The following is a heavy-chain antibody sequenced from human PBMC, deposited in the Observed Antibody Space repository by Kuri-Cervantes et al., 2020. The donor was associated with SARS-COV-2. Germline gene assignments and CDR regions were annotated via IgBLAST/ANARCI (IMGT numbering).Heavy chain of an antibody. CDR2: IIPIFGTA. CDR3: AREVEGPVVCWFDP. V-gene: IGHV1-69*05. CDR1: GGTFSSYA. D-gene: IGHD4-23*01. J-gene: IGHJ5*02. Sequence: SVKVSCKASGGTFSSYAISWVRQAPGQGLEWMGGIIPIFGTANYAQKLQGRVTMTTDTSTSTAYMELRSLRSDDTAVYYCAREVEGPVVCWFDPWGQGTLVTVSS.